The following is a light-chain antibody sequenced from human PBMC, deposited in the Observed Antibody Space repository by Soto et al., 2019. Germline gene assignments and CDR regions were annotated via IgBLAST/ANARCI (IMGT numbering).Light chain of an antibody. CDR3: QQYKNWLPLT. CDR1: QSVSSN. V-gene: IGKV3-15*01. Sequence: EIVMTQSPATLSVSPGERATLSCRASQSVSSNLAWYQQKPGQAPRLLIYGASTRATGIPARFSGSGSGTEFTLTISSLQSEDFAVYYCQQYKNWLPLTFGQGTRLEIK. CDR2: GAS. J-gene: IGKJ5*01.